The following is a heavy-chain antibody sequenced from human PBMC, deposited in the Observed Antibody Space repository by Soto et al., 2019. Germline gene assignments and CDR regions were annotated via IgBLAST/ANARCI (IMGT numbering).Heavy chain of an antibody. CDR3: ARDRGRELGAFDI. V-gene: IGHV3-30-3*01. J-gene: IGHJ3*02. CDR1: GFTFSSYA. D-gene: IGHD1-26*01. CDR2: ISYDGSNK. Sequence: QVQLVESGGGVVQPGRSLRLSCAASGFTFSSYAMHWVRQAPGKGLEWVAVISYDGSNKYYADSMKGRFTISRDNSKNTRYLQMNSLRSKDTAVYYCARDRGRELGAFDIWGQGTMVTVSS.